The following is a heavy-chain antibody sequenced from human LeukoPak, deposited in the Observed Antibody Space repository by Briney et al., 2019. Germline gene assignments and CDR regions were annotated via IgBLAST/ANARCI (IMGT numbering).Heavy chain of an antibody. CDR3: ARGRGVNYLGAVTPKLGYVDY. V-gene: IGHV4-34*01. J-gene: IGHJ4*02. CDR1: GGSFSGYY. CDR2: INHSGST. D-gene: IGHD4-11*01. Sequence: PSETLSLTCAVYGGSFSGYYWSWIRQPPGKGLEWIGEINHSGSTNYNPSLKSRVTISVDTSKNQFSLKLSSVTAADTAVYYCARGRGVNYLGAVTPKLGYVDYWGQGTLVTVSS.